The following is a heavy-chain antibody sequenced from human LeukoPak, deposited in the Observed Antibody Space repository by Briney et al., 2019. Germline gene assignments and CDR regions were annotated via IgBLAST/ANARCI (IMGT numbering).Heavy chain of an antibody. CDR2: IGSSGGST. V-gene: IGHV3-23*01. CDR3: AKARDGYSEDY. CDR1: GFNFITAA. Sequence: PGGSLRLSCAASGFNFITAAMTWVRQAPGKGLEWVSLIGSSGGSTYYGDSVKGRFTISRVNSNNTLYLQMNSLRAEDTAVYYCAKARDGYSEDYWGQGTLVTVSS. J-gene: IGHJ4*02. D-gene: IGHD5-24*01.